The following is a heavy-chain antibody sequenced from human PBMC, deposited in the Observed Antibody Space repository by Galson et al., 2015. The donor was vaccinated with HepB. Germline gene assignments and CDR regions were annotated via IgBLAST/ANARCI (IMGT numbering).Heavy chain of an antibody. D-gene: IGHD5-18*01. Sequence: SLRLSCAASTLTFSNYVMHWVRQAPGKGLEWVAVISYDGTKKYYGDSVMGRFTISRDNSKNMLYLQMSSLRPEDTAVYFCASSSWTQLWWPLDSWGQGTLVTVSS. V-gene: IGHV3-30*03. CDR3: ASSSWTQLWWPLDS. J-gene: IGHJ4*02. CDR1: TLTFSNYV. CDR2: ISYDGTKK.